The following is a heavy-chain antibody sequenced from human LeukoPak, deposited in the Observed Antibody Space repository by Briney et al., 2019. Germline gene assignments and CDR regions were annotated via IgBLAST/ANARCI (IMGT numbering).Heavy chain of an antibody. CDR3: ANDAQRGFDYGNSLEY. CDR2: IWNDGTNR. V-gene: IGHV3-33*06. Sequence: GGSLRLSCAASGFTLSHYGMHWVRQAPGKGLEWVAVIWNDGTNRYYGDSVKGRFTISRDDSKNTVYLQMNGLRAGDTAVYYCANDAQRGFDYGNSLEYWGQGTLVTVSS. CDR1: GFTLSHYG. D-gene: IGHD4-11*01. J-gene: IGHJ4*02.